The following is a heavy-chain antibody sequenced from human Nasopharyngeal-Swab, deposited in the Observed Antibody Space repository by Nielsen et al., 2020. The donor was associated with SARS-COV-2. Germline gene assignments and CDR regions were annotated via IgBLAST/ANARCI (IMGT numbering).Heavy chain of an antibody. Sequence: GSLKISCAAPGFTFDDYAMSWVRQAPGKGLEWVSAISGSGGSTYYADSVKGRFTISRDNSKNTLYLQMNSLRAEDTAVYYCAKDEWFYYYYYGMDVWGQGTTVTVSS. CDR2: ISGSGGST. D-gene: IGHD3-3*01. CDR3: AKDEWFYYYYYGMDV. V-gene: IGHV3-23*01. J-gene: IGHJ6*02. CDR1: GFTFDDYA.